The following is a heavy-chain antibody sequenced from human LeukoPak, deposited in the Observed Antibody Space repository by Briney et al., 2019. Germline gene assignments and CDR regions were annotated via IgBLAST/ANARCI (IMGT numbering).Heavy chain of an antibody. J-gene: IGHJ6*02. CDR3: TRTQYSSSWYSGYYYYGMDV. Sequence: GGSLRLSCTASGFTFGDYAMSWVRQAPGKGLEWVGFIRSKAYGGTTEYAASVKGRFTISRDDSKRIAYLQMNSMTPEDTAVYYCTRTQYSSSWYSGYYYYGMDVWGQGTTVTVSS. V-gene: IGHV3-49*04. D-gene: IGHD6-13*01. CDR1: GFTFGDYA. CDR2: IRSKAYGGTT.